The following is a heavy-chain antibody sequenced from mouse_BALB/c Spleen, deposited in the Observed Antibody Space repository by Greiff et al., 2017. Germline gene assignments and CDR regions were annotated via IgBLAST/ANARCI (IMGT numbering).Heavy chain of an antibody. CDR2: INPSNGRT. CDR1: GYTFTSYW. CDR3: ARWLYGNYYFDY. Sequence: QVQLQQSGAELVKPGASVKLSCKASGYTFTSYWMHWVKQRPGQGLEWIGEINPSNGRTNYNEKFKSKATLTVDKSSSTAYMQLSSLTSEDSAVYYCARWLYGNYYFDYWGQGTTLTVSS. V-gene: IGHV1S81*02. J-gene: IGHJ2*01. D-gene: IGHD2-1*01.